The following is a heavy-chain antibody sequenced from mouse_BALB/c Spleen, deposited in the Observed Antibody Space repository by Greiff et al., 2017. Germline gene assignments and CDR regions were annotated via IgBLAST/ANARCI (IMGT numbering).Heavy chain of an antibody. CDR3: ARSYYGTYAMDY. D-gene: IGHD1-1*01. J-gene: IGHJ4*01. CDR2: IRNKANGYTT. Sequence: EVKVVESGGGLVQPGGSLRLSCATSGFTFTDYYMSWVRQPPGKALEWLGFIRNKANGYTTEYSASVKGRFTISRDNSQSILYLQMNTLRAEDSATYYCARSYYGTYAMDYWGQGTSVTVSS. CDR1: GFTFTDYY. V-gene: IGHV7-3*02.